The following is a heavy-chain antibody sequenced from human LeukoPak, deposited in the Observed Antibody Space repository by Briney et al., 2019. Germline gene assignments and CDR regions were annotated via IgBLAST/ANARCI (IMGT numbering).Heavy chain of an antibody. CDR3: ARSPEYWFNV. D-gene: IGHD2/OR15-2a*01. CDR2: ISGSSSYI. CDR1: GFTFSTYS. J-gene: IGHJ6*04. V-gene: IGHV3-21*01. Sequence: GGSLRLSCAASGFTFSTYSMNWVRQAPGKGLEWVSSISGSSSYINYADSVKGRFTISRDNAKNSLYLQMNSLRAEDTAVYYCARSPEYWFNVWGKGTTVTVSS.